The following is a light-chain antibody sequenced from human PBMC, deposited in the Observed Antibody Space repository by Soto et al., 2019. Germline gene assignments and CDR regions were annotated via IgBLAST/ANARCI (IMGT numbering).Light chain of an antibody. CDR1: QDISSW. CDR2: AAS. V-gene: IGKV1-12*01. Sequence: DIQMTQSPSSVSASVGDRFTISCRPSQDISSWLACYQQKPVKAPKLLIYAASSLQSGVPPRFSGSGSGTEFTLTIRSLQPDDIATYYCQQYSSYSAWTFGEGTKVDI. CDR3: QQYSSYSAWT. J-gene: IGKJ1*01.